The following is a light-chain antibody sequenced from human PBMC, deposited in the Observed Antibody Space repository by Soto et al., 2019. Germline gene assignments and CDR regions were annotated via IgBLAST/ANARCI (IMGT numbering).Light chain of an antibody. V-gene: IGKV4-1*01. CDR1: QSVLYSSNNKNY. J-gene: IGKJ2*01. CDR3: QQYYSTPPMYT. Sequence: DIVMTQSPDSLAVSLGERATINCKSSQSVLYSSNNKNYLAWYQQKPGQPPKLLIYWASTRESGVPDRFSGNGSGTDFPLTISSLQAEDVAVYYCQQYYSTPPMYTFGQGTKLEIK. CDR2: WAS.